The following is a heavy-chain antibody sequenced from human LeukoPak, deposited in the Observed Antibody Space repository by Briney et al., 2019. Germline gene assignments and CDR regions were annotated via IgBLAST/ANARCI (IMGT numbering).Heavy chain of an antibody. CDR3: ASTTGEYDTFDI. Sequence: GGSLRLSCTASGFTVSSNYMSWVRQAPGKGLEWVSVLYSGGNSYYADSVRGRFTISRDNSKNTLYLQMSSLRAEDTAVYYCASTTGEYDTFDIWGQGTMVTVSS. D-gene: IGHD7-27*01. CDR2: LYSGGNS. J-gene: IGHJ3*02. V-gene: IGHV3-66*01. CDR1: GFTVSSNY.